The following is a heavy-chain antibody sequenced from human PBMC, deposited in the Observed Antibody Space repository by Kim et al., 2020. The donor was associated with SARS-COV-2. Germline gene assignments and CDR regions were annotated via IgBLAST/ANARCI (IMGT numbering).Heavy chain of an antibody. CDR2: IYSGGST. V-gene: IGHV3-53*01. CDR3: ARDLRRGAYYGMDV. Sequence: GGSLRLSCAASGFTVSSNYMSWVRQAPGKGLEWVSVIYSGGSTYYADSVKGRFTISRDNSKNTLYLQMNSLRAEDTAVYYCARDLRRGAYYGMDVWGQGTTVTVSS. D-gene: IGHD3-10*01. CDR1: GFTVSSNY. J-gene: IGHJ6*02.